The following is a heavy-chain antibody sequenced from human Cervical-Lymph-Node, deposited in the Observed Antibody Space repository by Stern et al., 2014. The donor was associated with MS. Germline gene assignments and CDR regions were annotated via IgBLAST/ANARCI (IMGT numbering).Heavy chain of an antibody. J-gene: IGHJ3*02. CDR2: IYYSGST. CDR3: ARRSGTYYYDSSGYDAFDI. Sequence: QVQLQESGPGLVKPSETLSLTCTVSGGSVSSGSYYWSWIRQPPGKGLEWIGDIYYSGSTNYNPSLKSRVTISVDTSKNQFSLKLSSVTAADTAVYYCARRSGTYYYDSSGYDAFDIWGQGTMVTVSS. V-gene: IGHV4-61*01. D-gene: IGHD3-22*01. CDR1: GGSVSSGSYY.